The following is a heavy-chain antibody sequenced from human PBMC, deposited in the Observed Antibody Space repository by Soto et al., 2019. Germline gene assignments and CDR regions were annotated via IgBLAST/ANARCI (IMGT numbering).Heavy chain of an antibody. D-gene: IGHD2-21*01. CDR2: IYHTGTT. J-gene: IGHJ4*02. V-gene: IGHV4-31*03. CDR3: ARDISASDGDY. CDR1: GVTVSSDAYY. Sequence: SETLSLTCTVSGVTVSSDAYYWSWIRQRPGKGLEWIGNIYHTGTTYYSPSLKSRVDVSLDKSTNQFSLTLTSVTAADTAVYYCARDISASDGDYWGQGTLVTVSS.